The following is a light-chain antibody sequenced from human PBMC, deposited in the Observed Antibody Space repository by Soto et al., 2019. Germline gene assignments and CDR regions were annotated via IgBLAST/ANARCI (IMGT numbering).Light chain of an antibody. V-gene: IGKV1-5*03. Sequence: DVQLTQSPSTLSASVGDRVTITCRASQSVSNWLAWYQPKPGKAPNLLIYKASTLESGVPSRFSGSRSGTDFTLTISILQHDDFATYYCQQYRSYSWTFGQGTKVEI. CDR3: QQYRSYSWT. CDR1: QSVSNW. CDR2: KAS. J-gene: IGKJ1*01.